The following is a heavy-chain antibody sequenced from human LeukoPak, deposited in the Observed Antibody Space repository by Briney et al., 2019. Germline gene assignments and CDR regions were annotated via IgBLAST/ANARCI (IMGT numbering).Heavy chain of an antibody. CDR1: GFTFTNYA. J-gene: IGHJ4*02. CDR2: ISASGGDT. CDR3: AIDRGY. Sequence: GGSLRLSCAASGFTFTNYAMSWVRQAPGKGLEWVSAISASGGDTYYADSVKGRFTISRDNSKNTLYLQMNSLRADDTAVYYCAIDRGYWGQGTLVTVSS. V-gene: IGHV3-23*01.